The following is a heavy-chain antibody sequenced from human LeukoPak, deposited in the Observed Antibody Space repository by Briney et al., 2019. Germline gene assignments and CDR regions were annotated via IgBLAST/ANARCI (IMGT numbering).Heavy chain of an antibody. CDR1: GFTFSSYW. V-gene: IGHV3-7*01. CDR2: IKQDGSEK. Sequence: GGSLRLSCAASGFTFSSYWMSWVRQAPGKGLEWVANIKQDGSEKYYVDSVKGRFTISRDNAKNSLYLQMNSLRAEDTAVYYCARDYGGNRYPTFDYWGQGTLVTVSS. CDR3: ARDYGGNRYPTFDY. D-gene: IGHD4-23*01. J-gene: IGHJ4*02.